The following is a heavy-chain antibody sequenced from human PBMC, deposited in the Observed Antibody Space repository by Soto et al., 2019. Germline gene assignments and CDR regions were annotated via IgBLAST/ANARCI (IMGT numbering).Heavy chain of an antibody. D-gene: IGHD3-9*01. CDR2: INAGNGNT. Sequence: GASVKVSCKASGYTFTSYAVHWVRQAPGQRLEWMGWINAGNGNTKYSQKFQGRVTITRDTSASTAYMELSSLRSEDTAVYYCARDNGILTGSNWFDPWGQGTLVTVSS. CDR3: ARDNGILTGSNWFDP. CDR1: GYTFTSYA. V-gene: IGHV1-3*01. J-gene: IGHJ5*02.